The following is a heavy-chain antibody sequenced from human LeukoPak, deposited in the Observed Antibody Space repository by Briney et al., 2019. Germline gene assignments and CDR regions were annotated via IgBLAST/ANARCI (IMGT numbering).Heavy chain of an antibody. J-gene: IGHJ4*02. D-gene: IGHD3-9*01. CDR1: GDTLTELS. V-gene: IGHV1-24*01. CDR3: ATGGPWDLLKY. Sequence: ASVTVSCTVSGDTLTELSTHWVRQAPGKGLEWMGGFDPEHGEMIYAQKLQGRVTMTEDRSTDTAYMELSSLRSEDTAVYYCATGGPWDLLKYWGQGTLVTVSS. CDR2: FDPEHGEM.